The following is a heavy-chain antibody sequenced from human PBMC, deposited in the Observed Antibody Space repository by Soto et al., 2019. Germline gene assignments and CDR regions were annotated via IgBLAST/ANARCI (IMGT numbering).Heavy chain of an antibody. V-gene: IGHV4-39*01. CDR1: GGSISTSSYY. D-gene: IGHD6-13*01. J-gene: IGHJ5*02. Sequence: SETLSLTCTVSGGSISTSSYYWGWIRQPPGKGLEWIGSVFSTGNTYYNPSLKSRVTIFIDSSKNQFSLKVNSVTAADTAIYHCARSNSAAALWFGPWGQGTLVTVSS. CDR3: ARSNSAAALWFGP. CDR2: VFSTGNT.